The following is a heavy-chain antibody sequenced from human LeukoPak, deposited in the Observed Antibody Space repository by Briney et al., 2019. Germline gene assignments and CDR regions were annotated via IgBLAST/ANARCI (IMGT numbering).Heavy chain of an antibody. CDR1: GGSISSGDYY. V-gene: IGHV4-30-4*01. J-gene: IGHJ6*02. CDR2: IYYSGST. CDR3: ARAGPRYDSGMDV. Sequence: SETLSLTCTVSGGSISSGDYYWSWIRQPPGKGLEWIGYIYYSGSTYYNPSLKSRVTISVDTSKNQFSLKLRSVTAADTAVYYCARAGPRYDSGMDVWGQGTTVTVSS.